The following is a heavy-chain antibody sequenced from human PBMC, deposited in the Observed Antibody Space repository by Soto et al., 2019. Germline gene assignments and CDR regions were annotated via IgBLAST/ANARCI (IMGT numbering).Heavy chain of an antibody. CDR3: ARGGGEYYFDY. D-gene: IGHD4-17*01. V-gene: IGHV4-31*03. CDR2: IYNSGST. CDR1: GGSISSGGYY. J-gene: IGHJ4*02. Sequence: SETLSLSCTVSGGSISSGGYYWTWIRQHPGKGLEWIGYIYNSGSTYYNPSLKSRVSISVDPSKNQFSLKLTSVTAADTAVYYCARGGGEYYFDYWGQGTQVTVSS.